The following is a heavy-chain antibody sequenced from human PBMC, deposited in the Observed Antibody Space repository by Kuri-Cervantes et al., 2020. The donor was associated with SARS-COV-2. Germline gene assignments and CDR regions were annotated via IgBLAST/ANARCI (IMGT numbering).Heavy chain of an antibody. CDR3: ERARIAARPVPSYFDY. CDR1: GFTFSSYS. Sequence: GESLKISCAASGFTFSSYSMSWVRQAPGKGLEWVSSISSRSSYIYYADSVKGRFTISRDNAKNSLYLQMNSLRAEDTAVYYCERARIAARPVPSYFDYWGQGTLDTVSS. V-gene: IGHV3-21*04. J-gene: IGHJ4*02. CDR2: ISSRSSYI. D-gene: IGHD6-6*01.